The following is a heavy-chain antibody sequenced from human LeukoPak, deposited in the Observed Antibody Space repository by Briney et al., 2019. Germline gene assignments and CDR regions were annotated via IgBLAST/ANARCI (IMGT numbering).Heavy chain of an antibody. CDR3: ARDGDYYMRSWFDP. CDR2: INPNSGGT. CDR1: GYTFTGYY. Sequence: GASVKVSCKASGYTFTGYYMHWVRQAPGQGLEWMGWINPNSGGTIYAQKFQGRVTMTRDTSISTAYMELSRLRSDDTAVYYCARDGDYYMRSWFDPWGQGTLVTVSS. J-gene: IGHJ5*02. V-gene: IGHV1-2*02. D-gene: IGHD4-17*01.